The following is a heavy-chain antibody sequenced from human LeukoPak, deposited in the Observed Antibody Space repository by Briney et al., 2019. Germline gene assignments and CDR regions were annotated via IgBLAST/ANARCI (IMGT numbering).Heavy chain of an antibody. CDR3: ATRSYCGGDCYGFFDY. D-gene: IGHD2-21*02. V-gene: IGHV4-34*01. CDR2: INHSGST. CDR1: GGSFSGYY. Sequence: PSETLSLTCAVYGGSFSGYYWSWIRQPPGKGLEWIGEINHSGSTNYNPSLKSRVTISVDTSKNQFSLKLSSVTAADTAVYYCATRSYCGGDCYGFFDYWGQGTLVTVSS. J-gene: IGHJ4*02.